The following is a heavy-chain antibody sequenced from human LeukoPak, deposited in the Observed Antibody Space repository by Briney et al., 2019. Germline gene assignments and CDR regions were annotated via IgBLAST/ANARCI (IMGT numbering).Heavy chain of an antibody. J-gene: IGHJ3*02. CDR1: GFTFSNYA. CDR3: ATGIGYDAFDI. V-gene: IGHV3-23*01. D-gene: IGHD1-1*01. CDR2: ISGSGDTT. Sequence: GGSLRLSCAASGFTFSNYAMSWVRQAPGKGLEWVSTISGSGDTTYYADSVKGRFTISRDNSKNTLYLQMNSLRADDTAVYYCATGIGYDAFDIWGQGTMVTVSS.